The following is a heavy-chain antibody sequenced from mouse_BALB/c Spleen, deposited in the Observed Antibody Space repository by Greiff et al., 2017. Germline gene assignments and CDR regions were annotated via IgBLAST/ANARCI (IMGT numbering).Heavy chain of an antibody. CDR1: GFNIKDTY. CDR3: ARNYYGSSYVWFAY. V-gene: IGHV14-3*02. D-gene: IGHD1-1*01. CDR2: IDPANGNT. Sequence: VQLQQSGAELVKPGASVKLSCTASGFNIKDTYMHWVKQRPEQGLEWIGRIDPANGNTKYDPKFQGKATITADTSSNTAYLQLSSLTSEDTAVYYCARNYYGSSYVWFAYWGQGTPVTVSA. J-gene: IGHJ3*01.